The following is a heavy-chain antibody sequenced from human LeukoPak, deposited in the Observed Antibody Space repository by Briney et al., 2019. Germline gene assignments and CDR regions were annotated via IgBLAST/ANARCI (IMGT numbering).Heavy chain of an antibody. Sequence: SQTLSLTCAISGDSVSSNSAAWNWIRQSPSRGLEWLGRTYYRSKWYNDYAVSVKSRITINPDTSKNQFSLQLNSVTPEDTAVYYCARVGDRITIFGVVIHIDAFDIWGQGTMVTVSS. CDR3: ARVGDRITIFGVVIHIDAFDI. D-gene: IGHD3-3*01. CDR2: TYYRSKWYN. CDR1: GDSVSSNSAA. V-gene: IGHV6-1*01. J-gene: IGHJ3*02.